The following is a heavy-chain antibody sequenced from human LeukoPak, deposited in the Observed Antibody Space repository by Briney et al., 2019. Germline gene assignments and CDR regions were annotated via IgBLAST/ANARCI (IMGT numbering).Heavy chain of an antibody. D-gene: IGHD3-10*01. Sequence: GGSLRLSCAASGFTFRYYDMYWVRQAPGKGLEWVAIIRYDGTNENYADSVKGRFTISRGISKDTLYLQMSSLRDEDTAVYYCARVYHYGSRSYDVPGDYYFDYWGQGTLVTVSS. CDR1: GFTFRYYD. CDR3: ARVYHYGSRSYDVPGDYYFDY. CDR2: IRYDGTNE. V-gene: IGHV3-30*02. J-gene: IGHJ4*02.